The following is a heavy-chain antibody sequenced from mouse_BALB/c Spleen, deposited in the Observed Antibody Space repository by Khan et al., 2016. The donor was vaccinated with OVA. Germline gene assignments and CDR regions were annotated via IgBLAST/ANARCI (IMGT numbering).Heavy chain of an antibody. Sequence: VQLKQSGPDLVKPGASVKISCTASGYSFTGYYLPWVQQSHGKSLEWIGRVNPNNGCTSYNQKFKGKAIITGDKSSNTPYMELRSLTSEDSAVYSCAIYHGYFDVWGAGTTVTVSS. D-gene: IGHD1-1*01. CDR2: VNPNNGCT. J-gene: IGHJ1*01. CDR3: AIYHGYFDV. V-gene: IGHV1-26*01. CDR1: GYSFTGYY.